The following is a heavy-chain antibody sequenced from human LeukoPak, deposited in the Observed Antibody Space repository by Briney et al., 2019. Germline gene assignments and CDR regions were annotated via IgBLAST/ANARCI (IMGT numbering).Heavy chain of an antibody. CDR1: GGTFSSYA. CDR2: IIPIFGTA. Sequence: ASVKVSCKASGGTFSSYAISWVRQAPGQGLEWMGGIIPIFGTANYAQKFQGRVAITADESTSTAYMELSSLRSEDTAVYYCARGATGHYYFDYWGQGTLVTVSS. V-gene: IGHV1-69*13. D-gene: IGHD1-26*01. J-gene: IGHJ4*02. CDR3: ARGATGHYYFDY.